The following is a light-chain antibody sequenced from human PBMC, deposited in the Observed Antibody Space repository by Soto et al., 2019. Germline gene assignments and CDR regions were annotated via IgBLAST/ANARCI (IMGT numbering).Light chain of an antibody. Sequence: HSPGTLSLSKGERATLSCRASQSVSNNYLAWYQQKPGQAPRLLIYGASNRATGIPARFSGSGSGTEFALTVSSLQSEDFAVYYCQQYNNCPRTFGQGSIVDVK. CDR2: GAS. CDR3: QQYNNCPRT. J-gene: IGKJ1*01. V-gene: IGKV3D-15*01. CDR1: QSVSNN.